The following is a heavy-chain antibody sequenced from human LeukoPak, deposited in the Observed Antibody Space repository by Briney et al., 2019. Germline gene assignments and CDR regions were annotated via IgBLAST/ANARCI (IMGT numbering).Heavy chain of an antibody. Sequence: GGSLRLSCAASGFTFSSYAMSWVRQAPGKGLEWVAVIWYDGSNKYYADSVKGRFTISRDNSKNTLYLQMNSLRAEDTAVYYCARSWLRLRYYYYGMDVWGQGTTVTVSS. D-gene: IGHD5-12*01. CDR1: GFTFSSYA. CDR2: IWYDGSNK. CDR3: ARSWLRLRYYYYGMDV. J-gene: IGHJ6*02. V-gene: IGHV3-33*08.